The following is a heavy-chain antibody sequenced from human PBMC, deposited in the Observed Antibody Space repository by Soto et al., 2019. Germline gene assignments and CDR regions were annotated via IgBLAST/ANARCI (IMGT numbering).Heavy chain of an antibody. Sequence: PSETLSLTCAVSGGSISSSNWWSWVRQPPGKGLEWIGEIYHSGSTNYNPSLKSQVTISVDKSKNQFSLNLSSVTAADTAVYYCARDQNGSGNYYTRYFDYWGQGTLVTVSS. V-gene: IGHV4-4*02. D-gene: IGHD3-10*01. CDR2: IYHSGST. CDR3: ARDQNGSGNYYTRYFDY. J-gene: IGHJ4*02. CDR1: GGSISSSNW.